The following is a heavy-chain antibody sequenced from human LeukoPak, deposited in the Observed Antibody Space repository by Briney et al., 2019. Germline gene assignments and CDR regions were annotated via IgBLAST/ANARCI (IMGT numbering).Heavy chain of an antibody. CDR3: ARDPAGYSGYDYFDY. Sequence: GSLRLSCTASGFTFSSYEMNWVRQAPGKGLEWASYISTGGSTIYYADSVKGRFTISRDNAKNSLYLQMNSLRAEDTAVYYCARDPAGYSGYDYFDYWGQGTLVTVSS. J-gene: IGHJ4*02. D-gene: IGHD5-12*01. CDR2: ISTGGSTI. CDR1: GFTFSSYE. V-gene: IGHV3-48*03.